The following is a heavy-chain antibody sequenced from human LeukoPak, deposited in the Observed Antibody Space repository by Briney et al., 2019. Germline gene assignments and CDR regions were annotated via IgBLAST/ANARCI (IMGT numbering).Heavy chain of an antibody. J-gene: IGHJ5*02. Sequence: SETLSLTCTASGDSISSYYWSWIRQPPGKGLEWIGYIYYSGSTNYNPSLKSRVTISVDTSKNQFSLKLSSVTAADTAVYYCARLYYDSSRYPNWFDPWGQGTLVTVSS. CDR1: GDSISSYY. CDR2: IYYSGST. CDR3: ARLYYDSSRYPNWFDP. D-gene: IGHD3-22*01. V-gene: IGHV4-59*08.